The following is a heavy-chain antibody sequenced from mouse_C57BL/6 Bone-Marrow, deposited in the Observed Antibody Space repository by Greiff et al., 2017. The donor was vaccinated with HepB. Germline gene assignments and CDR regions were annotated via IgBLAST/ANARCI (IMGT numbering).Heavy chain of an antibody. Sequence: QVQLQQSGAELVRPGASVTLSCKASGYTFTDYEMHWVKQTPVHGLEWIGAIDPETGGTAYNQKFKGKAILTADKSSSTAYMELRSLTSEDSAVYYCTRFHYGSTHWYFDVWGTGTTVTVSS. J-gene: IGHJ1*03. V-gene: IGHV1-15*01. D-gene: IGHD1-1*01. CDR3: TRFHYGSTHWYFDV. CDR1: GYTFTDYE. CDR2: IDPETGGT.